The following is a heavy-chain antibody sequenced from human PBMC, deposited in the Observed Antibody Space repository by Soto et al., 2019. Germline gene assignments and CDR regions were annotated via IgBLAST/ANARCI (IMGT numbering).Heavy chain of an antibody. Sequence: SETLSLTCAASGGSISSTNWWSWVRQPPGKGLEWIAEIYHSGSPNYNPSLKSRATISVDKSKNQFSLKLSSVTAADTAVYYCARDAQSWFDPWGQGILVTVSS. V-gene: IGHV4-4*02. CDR1: GGSISSTNW. CDR3: ARDAQSWFDP. CDR2: IYHSGSP. J-gene: IGHJ5*02.